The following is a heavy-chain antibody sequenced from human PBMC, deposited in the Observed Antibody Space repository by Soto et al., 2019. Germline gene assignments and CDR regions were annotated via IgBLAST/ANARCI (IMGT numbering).Heavy chain of an antibody. V-gene: IGHV5-51*01. CDR1: GYSFTSYW. CDR3: ARQLQNIVVVPAAINDAFDI. J-gene: IGHJ3*02. CDR2: IYPGDSDT. Sequence: PGESLKISCKGSGYSFTSYWIGWVRQMPGKGLEWMGIIYPGDSDTRYSPSFQGQVTISADKSISTAYLQWSSLKASDTAMYYCARQLQNIVVVPAAINDAFDIWGQGTMVTVSS. D-gene: IGHD2-2*01.